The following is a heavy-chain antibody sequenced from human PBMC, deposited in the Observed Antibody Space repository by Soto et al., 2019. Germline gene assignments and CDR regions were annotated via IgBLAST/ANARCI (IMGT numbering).Heavy chain of an antibody. V-gene: IGHV1-69*13. D-gene: IGHD3-22*01. J-gene: IGHJ4*02. CDR3: AREASDSSGYSPFDY. CDR1: GGTFSSYA. CDR2: IIPIFGTA. Sequence: SVKVSCKASGGTFSSYAISWVRQAPGQGLEWMGGIIPIFGTANYAQKFQGRVTITADESTSTAYMELSSLRSEDTAVYYCAREASDSSGYSPFDYWGQGTLVTVSS.